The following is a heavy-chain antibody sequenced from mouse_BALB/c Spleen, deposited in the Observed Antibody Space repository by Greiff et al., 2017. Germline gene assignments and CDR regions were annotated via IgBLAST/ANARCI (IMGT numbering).Heavy chain of an antibody. CDR1: GYAFSSYW. D-gene: IGHD2-3*01. CDR3: ANENDGYYFDY. CDR2: IDPANGNT. J-gene: IGHJ2*01. Sequence: EVQLVESGAELVRPGSSVKISCKASGYAFSSYWMNWVKQRPGQGLEWIGRIDPANGNTKYDPKFQGKATITADTSSNTAYLQLSSLTSEDTAVYYCANENDGYYFDYWGQGTTLTVSS. V-gene: IGHV14-1*02.